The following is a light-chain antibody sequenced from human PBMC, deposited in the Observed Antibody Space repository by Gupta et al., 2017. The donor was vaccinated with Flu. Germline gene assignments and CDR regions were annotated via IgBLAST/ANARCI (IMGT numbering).Light chain of an antibody. CDR2: EVS. J-gene: IGLJ2*01. CDR3: SSYTSISTVV. Sequence: QSALTQPASVSGSPGQSITISCTGTSSDVGAYNFVSWYQQHPDKAPKLMIYEVSNRPSAVSYRFSGSKSGNTASLTISGLQAEDEADYYCSSYTSISTVVFGGGTTLTVL. V-gene: IGLV2-14*01. CDR1: SSDVGAYNF.